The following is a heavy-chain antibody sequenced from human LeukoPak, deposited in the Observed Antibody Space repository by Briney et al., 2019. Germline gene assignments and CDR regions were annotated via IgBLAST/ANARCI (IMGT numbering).Heavy chain of an antibody. CDR1: GFTFSDYY. Sequence: GGSLRLSCAAFGFTFSDYYMSWIRQAPGKGLEWVSHISTGSTYTNYADPVKGRFTISRDNAKNSLYLQMNSLRAEDTAVYYCARDDIRGYSYGYGYWGQGTLVTVSS. CDR3: ARDDIRGYSYGYGY. J-gene: IGHJ4*02. V-gene: IGHV3-11*06. D-gene: IGHD5-18*01. CDR2: ISTGSTYT.